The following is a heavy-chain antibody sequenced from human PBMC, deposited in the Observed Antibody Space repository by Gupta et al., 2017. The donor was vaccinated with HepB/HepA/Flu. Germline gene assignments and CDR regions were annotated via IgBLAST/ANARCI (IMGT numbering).Heavy chain of an antibody. J-gene: IGHJ4*02. Sequence: QVQLVQSGAEVKKPGVSVKVSCKASGYTAPSYGISWVGQAPGQGLEWLGWIGAYNGNTNYAQKLQGRVTMTTDTSTSTAYMELRSLRSDDTAVYYCARDSLVYRAHFDYWGQGTLVTVSS. D-gene: IGHD3-16*01. CDR2: IGAYNGNT. V-gene: IGHV1-18*01. CDR1: GYTAPSYG. CDR3: ARDSLVYRAHFDY.